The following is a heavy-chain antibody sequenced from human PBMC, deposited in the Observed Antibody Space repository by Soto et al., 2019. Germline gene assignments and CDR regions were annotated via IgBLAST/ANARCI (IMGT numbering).Heavy chain of an antibody. Sequence: QVQLMESGGGMVQPGGSLRLSSATSGFTFSDYSMHWFRQAPGKGLEWVAVTSSEVGTKFYADSVKGRFIVSRDNSKNTLYLQMNSLRPEDTAVYYCAREVVLTEWYFDNWGQGILVTVSS. V-gene: IGHV3-30-3*01. CDR2: TSSEVGTK. D-gene: IGHD2-21*01. CDR1: GFTFSDYS. CDR3: AREVVLTEWYFDN. J-gene: IGHJ4*02.